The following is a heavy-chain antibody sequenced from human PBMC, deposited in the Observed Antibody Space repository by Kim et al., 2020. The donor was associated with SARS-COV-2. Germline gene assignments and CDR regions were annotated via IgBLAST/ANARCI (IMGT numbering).Heavy chain of an antibody. D-gene: IGHD3-3*01. J-gene: IGHJ4*02. CDR2: IYYSGST. CDR1: GGSISSDDYY. V-gene: IGHV4-30-4*01. Sequence: SETLSLTCTVSGGSISSDDYYWSWIRQPPGKGLEWIGYIYYSGSTYYNPSLKSRVTISVDTTKNQFSLKLSSVTAADTAVYYCARVVRITIFGVVNHFDYWGQGTLVTVSS. CDR3: ARVVRITIFGVVNHFDY.